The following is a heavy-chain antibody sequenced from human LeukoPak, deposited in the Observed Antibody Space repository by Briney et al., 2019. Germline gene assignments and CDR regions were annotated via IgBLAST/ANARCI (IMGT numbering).Heavy chain of an antibody. V-gene: IGHV3-74*01. CDR2: IYGDT. CDR1: GFTFDDYA. CDR3: ARGSGSYGLWDY. D-gene: IGHD1-26*01. Sequence: GGSLRLSCAASGFTFDDYAMHWVRQAPGEGLVWVSRIYGDTYYADSVKGRFTISRDNAKNTLYLQMDSLRPEDTAVYYCARGSGSYGLWDYWGQGTLVTVSS. J-gene: IGHJ4*02.